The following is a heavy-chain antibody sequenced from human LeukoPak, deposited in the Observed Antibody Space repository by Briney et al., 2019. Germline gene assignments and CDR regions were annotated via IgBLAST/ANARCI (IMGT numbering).Heavy chain of an antibody. Sequence: GESLKISCKGSGYSFSSYWIGWVRQMPGKGLEWMGIIYPGDSRTTYSPSFQGQVTISADKSISTVYLQWSSLKASDTAMYYCARQSRDGSKTRGYYFDFWGQGTLVTVSS. V-gene: IGHV5-51*01. CDR3: ARQSRDGSKTRGYYFDF. J-gene: IGHJ4*02. D-gene: IGHD3-10*01. CDR2: IYPGDSRT. CDR1: GYSFSSYW.